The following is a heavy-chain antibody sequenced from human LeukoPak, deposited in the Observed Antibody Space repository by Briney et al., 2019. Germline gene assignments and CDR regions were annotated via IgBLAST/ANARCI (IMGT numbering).Heavy chain of an antibody. CDR2: ISTDNGNT. D-gene: IGHD2-2*01. Sequence: VSVKVSCKASGYTFTSYDINWVRQSTGQGLEWMGWISTDNGNTKYAQKFQDRVSVTTDTSTSTVYMELRSLRSDDTAVYYCAREYCDTTSCYLPDYWGQGTLVTVSS. V-gene: IGHV1-18*01. CDR3: AREYCDTTSCYLPDY. CDR1: GYTFTSYD. J-gene: IGHJ4*02.